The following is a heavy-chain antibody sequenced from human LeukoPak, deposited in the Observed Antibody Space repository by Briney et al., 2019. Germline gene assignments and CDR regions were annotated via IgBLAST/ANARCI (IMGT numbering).Heavy chain of an antibody. D-gene: IGHD6-19*01. CDR1: GFTFSSYA. V-gene: IGHV3-23*01. Sequence: GGSLRLSCAASGFTFSSYAMSWVRQAPGKGLEWVSAISGSGGSTYYADSVKGRFTISRDNSKNTLYLQMNSLRAEDTAVYYCAKDKYSAIAVSRFDYWGQGTLVTVSS. CDR2: ISGSGGST. CDR3: AKDKYSAIAVSRFDY. J-gene: IGHJ4*02.